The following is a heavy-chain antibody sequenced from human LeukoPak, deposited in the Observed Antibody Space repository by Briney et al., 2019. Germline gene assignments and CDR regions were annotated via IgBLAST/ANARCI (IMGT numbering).Heavy chain of an antibody. Sequence: GASVKVSCKASGGTFSSYAISWVRQAPGRGLEWMGGIIPIFGTANYAQKFQGRVTITADKSTSTAYMELSSLRSEDTAVYYCASAEVNIAAAHYYYYYYMDVWGKGTTVTVSS. CDR1: GGTFSSYA. CDR3: ASAEVNIAAAHYYYYYYMDV. J-gene: IGHJ6*03. V-gene: IGHV1-69*06. D-gene: IGHD6-13*01. CDR2: IIPIFGTA.